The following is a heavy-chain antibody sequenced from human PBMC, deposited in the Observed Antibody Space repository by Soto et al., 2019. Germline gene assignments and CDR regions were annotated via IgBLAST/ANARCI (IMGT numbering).Heavy chain of an antibody. Sequence: SVKVSCKASGGTFSSYAISWVRQAPGQGLEWMGGIIPIFGTANYAQKFQGRVTITADESTSTAYMELSSLRSEDTAVYYCVSRPMVATETADYWGQGTLVTVSS. D-gene: IGHD5-12*01. CDR2: IIPIFGTA. V-gene: IGHV1-69*13. J-gene: IGHJ4*02. CDR3: VSRPMVATETADY. CDR1: GGTFSSYA.